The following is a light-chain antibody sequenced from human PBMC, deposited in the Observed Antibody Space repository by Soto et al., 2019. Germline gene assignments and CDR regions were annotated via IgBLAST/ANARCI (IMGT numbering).Light chain of an antibody. CDR2: DAS. J-gene: IGKJ4*01. V-gene: IGKV3-15*01. CDR1: QSVRSS. Sequence: EIVMSQSPGTLSVSPGERATLFCRASQSVRSSLAWYQQKPGQAPRLLIYDASTMATGFPARFSGSGSGTEFTLTISSLQSEDFAVYYCQQYNNWPLAFGGGTKVDI. CDR3: QQYNNWPLA.